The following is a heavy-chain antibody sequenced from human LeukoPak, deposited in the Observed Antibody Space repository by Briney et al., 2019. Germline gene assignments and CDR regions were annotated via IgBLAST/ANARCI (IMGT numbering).Heavy chain of an antibody. CDR2: ISGSGGST. Sequence: GGSLRLSCAASGFTFSSYAMSWVRQAPGKGLEWVSSISGSGGSTYYADSVKGRFTTSRDNSRDTLYLQMNSLRAEDTAVYYCTRSMGYDYYYVMDVWGQGTTVTVSS. V-gene: IGHV3-23*01. D-gene: IGHD1-26*01. CDR1: GFTFSSYA. J-gene: IGHJ6*02. CDR3: TRSMGYDYYYVMDV.